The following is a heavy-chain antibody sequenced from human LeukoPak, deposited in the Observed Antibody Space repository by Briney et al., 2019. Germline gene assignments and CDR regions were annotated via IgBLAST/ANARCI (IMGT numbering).Heavy chain of an antibody. Sequence: GGSLRLACAASGFTFSSYGMHWVRQAPGKGLDWVAFIRYDGSNKYYADSVKGRFTISRDNSKNTLYLQMSSLRAGDTAVYYCARDDAFDIWGQGTMVTVSS. V-gene: IGHV3-30*02. CDR2: IRYDGSNK. CDR1: GFTFSSYG. CDR3: ARDDAFDI. J-gene: IGHJ3*02.